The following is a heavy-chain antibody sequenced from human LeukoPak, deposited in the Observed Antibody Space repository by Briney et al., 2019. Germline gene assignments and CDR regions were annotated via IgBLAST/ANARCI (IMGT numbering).Heavy chain of an antibody. CDR3: AREYGVAAAFGAFDI. CDR2: INAGNGNT. J-gene: IGHJ3*02. V-gene: IGHV1-3*03. Sequence: ASVKVSCKASGYTFTSYAMHWVRQAPGQRLEWMGWINAGNGNTKYSQEFQGRVTITRDTSASTAYMELSSLRSEDMAVYYCAREYGVAAAFGAFDIWGQGTMVTVSS. D-gene: IGHD6-13*01. CDR1: GYTFTSYA.